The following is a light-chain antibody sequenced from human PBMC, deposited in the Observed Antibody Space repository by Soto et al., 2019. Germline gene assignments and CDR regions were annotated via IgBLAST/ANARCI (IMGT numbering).Light chain of an antibody. J-gene: IGKJ2*01. V-gene: IGKV3-15*01. CDR2: RAS. CDR3: QNYNNWPPYT. CDR1: QSVSSN. Sequence: EIVMTQSQATLSVSPGERATLSCRASQSVSSNLAWYQQKPGQAPRLLIYRASTRATGVPARFSGSGSGSEFTLAISSLKSEDFAVYYCQNYNNWPPYTFGQGTKVDIK.